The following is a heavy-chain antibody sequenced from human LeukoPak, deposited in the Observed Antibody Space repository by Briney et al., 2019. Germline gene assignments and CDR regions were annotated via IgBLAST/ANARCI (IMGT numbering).Heavy chain of an antibody. CDR2: ISSSSSYI. V-gene: IGHV3-21*04. D-gene: IGHD6-19*01. CDR1: GFTFSSYS. Sequence: PGGSLRLSCAASGFTFSSYSMNWVRQAPGKGLEWVSSISSSSSYIYYADSVKGRFTISRDNAKNSLYLQMNSLRAEDTAVYYCARGTRQWLPKGRYFDYWGQGTLVTVSS. CDR3: ARGTRQWLPKGRYFDY. J-gene: IGHJ4*02.